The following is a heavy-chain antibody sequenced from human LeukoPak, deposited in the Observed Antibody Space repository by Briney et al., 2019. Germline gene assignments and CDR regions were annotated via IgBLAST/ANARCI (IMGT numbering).Heavy chain of an antibody. CDR1: GGSFSGYY. V-gene: IGHV4-34*01. D-gene: IGHD3-10*01. CDR3: ARAPRYYGSGSYPNYYYYYYMDV. CDR2: INHSGST. Sequence: KPSETLSLTCAVYGGSFSGYYWSWIRQPPGKGLEWIGEINHSGSTNYNPSLKSRVTIPVDTSKNQFSLKLSSVTAADTAVYYCARAPRYYGSGSYPNYYYYYYMDVWGKGTTVTVSS. J-gene: IGHJ6*03.